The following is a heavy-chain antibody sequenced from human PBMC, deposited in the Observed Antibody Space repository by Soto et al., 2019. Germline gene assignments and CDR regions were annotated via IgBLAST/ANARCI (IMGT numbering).Heavy chain of an antibody. D-gene: IGHD3-10*01. CDR1: GDSMSSYY. V-gene: IGHV4-59*12. Sequence: QVHLQEEGPRLVRASETLSLTCSVSGDSMSSYYWSWVRQPPGKGLEWMGYIYYNGATNYNPSLKSLVTISIDTSKNQFSLRLSSVTAADTAVYYCAIITAVAGFWGQGTLVTVSS. CDR3: AIITAVAGF. J-gene: IGHJ4*02. CDR2: IYYNGAT.